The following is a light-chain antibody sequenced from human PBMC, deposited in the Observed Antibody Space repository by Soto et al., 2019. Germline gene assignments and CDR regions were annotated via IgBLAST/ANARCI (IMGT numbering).Light chain of an antibody. CDR1: QGISNY. CDR2: AAS. Sequence: DIQMNQSPSSLSASVGDRVTITCRASQGISNYLAWYQQKPGKVPKLXIYAASTLESGVPSRGSGSGSGTEFTLTISSLQPDDFETDDCQQYNRYSRTFGPGTKVDIK. J-gene: IGKJ1*01. CDR3: QQYNRYSRT. V-gene: IGKV1-16*01.